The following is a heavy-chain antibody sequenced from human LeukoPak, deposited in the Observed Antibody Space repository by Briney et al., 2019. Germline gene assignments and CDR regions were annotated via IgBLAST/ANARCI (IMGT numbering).Heavy chain of an antibody. CDR3: AKDKEYCSGGSCYLNFQH. V-gene: IGHV4-59*12. Sequence: SETLSLTCTVSGGSISNYYWSWIRQPPGKGLEWIGYIYFRGTTNYNPSLKSRVTISVDTSKNQFSLKLSSVTAADTAVYYCAKDKEYCSGGSCYLNFQHWGQGTLVTVSS. J-gene: IGHJ1*01. CDR1: GGSISNYY. D-gene: IGHD2-15*01. CDR2: IYFRGTT.